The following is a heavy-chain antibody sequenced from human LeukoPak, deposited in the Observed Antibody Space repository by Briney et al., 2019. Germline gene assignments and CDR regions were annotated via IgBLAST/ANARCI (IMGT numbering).Heavy chain of an antibody. Sequence: SVKVSCKASGGTSSSYAISWVRQAPGQGLEWMGGIIPIFGTANYAQKFQGRVTITTDESTSTAYMELSSLRSEDTAVYYCATTYYYDSSGPNPGYFDYWGQGTLVTVSS. J-gene: IGHJ4*02. V-gene: IGHV1-69*05. CDR2: IIPIFGTA. CDR3: ATTYYYDSSGPNPGYFDY. CDR1: GGTSSSYA. D-gene: IGHD3-22*01.